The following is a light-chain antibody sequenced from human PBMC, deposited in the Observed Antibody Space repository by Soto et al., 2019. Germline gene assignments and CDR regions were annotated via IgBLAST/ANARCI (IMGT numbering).Light chain of an antibody. Sequence: EIVLTQFPGTLSLSPGERATLSCRASQSVSSNYLAWYQQRPGQPPNLLIFGASNRGPGIPDRFSGSGSGTDFSLTISRLEPEDFAVYYCQQYGSSIKTFGPVTKVDIK. V-gene: IGKV3-20*01. CDR2: GAS. CDR1: QSVSSNY. J-gene: IGKJ1*01. CDR3: QQYGSSIKT.